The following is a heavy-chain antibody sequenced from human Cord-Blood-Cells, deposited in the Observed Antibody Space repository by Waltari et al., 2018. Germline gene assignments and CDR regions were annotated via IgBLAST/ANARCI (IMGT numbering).Heavy chain of an antibody. CDR2: IYYSGGT. CDR3: ARGGGTVTTVDWFDP. V-gene: IGHV4-39*01. D-gene: IGHD4-17*01. CDR1: GGSISSSSYY. Sequence: QLQLQESGPGLVKPSETLSLTCTVSGGSISSSSYYWGWIRQPPGKGLEWIGSIYYSGGTYNNPSRKRRVTISVDTSKNQFSLKRSFVTAADTAVYYCARGGGTVTTVDWFDPWGQGTLVTVSS. J-gene: IGHJ5*02.